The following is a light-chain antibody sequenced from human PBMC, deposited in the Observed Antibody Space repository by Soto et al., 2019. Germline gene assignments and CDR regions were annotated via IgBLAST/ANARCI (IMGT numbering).Light chain of an antibody. V-gene: IGKV3-15*01. CDR1: QSIRTD. J-gene: IGKJ1*01. CDR2: SAS. Sequence: EVVMTQSPATLSVSPGERATLSCRASQSIRTDLAWYQQKPGQAPSLLIFSASTRATGVPARFSGSGSGTEFTLTISSLEPEDFAVYYCQQYGSSPRTFGQGTKVDIK. CDR3: QQYGSSPRT.